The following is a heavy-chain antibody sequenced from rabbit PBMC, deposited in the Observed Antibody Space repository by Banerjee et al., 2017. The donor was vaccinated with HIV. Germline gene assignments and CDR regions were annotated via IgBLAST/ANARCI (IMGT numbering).Heavy chain of an antibody. V-gene: IGHV1S45*01. CDR2: IYTGNIEII. D-gene: IGHD2-1*01. CDR1: GFSFSDRDV. CDR3: TGYGGYGDIRYFKF. J-gene: IGHJ4*01. Sequence: QEQLVESGGGLVKPEGSLTLTCKASGFSFSDRDVMCWVRQAPGKGLEWIACIYTGNIEIIYYASWAKGRFTISKTSSTTVTLQMTSLTAADTATYFCTGYGGYGDIRYFKFWGPGTLVTVS.